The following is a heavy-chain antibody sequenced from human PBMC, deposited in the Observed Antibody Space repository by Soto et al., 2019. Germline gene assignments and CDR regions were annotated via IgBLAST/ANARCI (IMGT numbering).Heavy chain of an antibody. CDR2: IIPIFGTA. Sequence: GASVNVSCKASGGTFSSYAISWVRQAPGQGREWMGGIIPIFGTANYAQKFQGRVTITADKSTSTAYMELSSLRSEDTAVYYCARAPRGEGFHGDYYYGMDVWGQGTTVTVSS. D-gene: IGHD3-10*01. CDR3: ARAPRGEGFHGDYYYGMDV. J-gene: IGHJ6*02. CDR1: GGTFSSYA. V-gene: IGHV1-69*06.